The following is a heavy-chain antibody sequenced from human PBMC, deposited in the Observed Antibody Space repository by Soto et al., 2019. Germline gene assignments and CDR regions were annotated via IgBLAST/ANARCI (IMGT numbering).Heavy chain of an antibody. V-gene: IGHV1-69*13. CDR1: GGTFSSYA. CDR3: AREGNNYYGMDV. CDR2: IIPIFGTA. J-gene: IGHJ6*02. Sequence: ASVKVSCKASGGTFSSYAISWVRQAPGQGLEWMGGIIPIFGTANYAQKFQGRVTITADESTSTAYMELSSLRSEDTAVYYCAREGNNYYGMDVWGQGTTVTVSS.